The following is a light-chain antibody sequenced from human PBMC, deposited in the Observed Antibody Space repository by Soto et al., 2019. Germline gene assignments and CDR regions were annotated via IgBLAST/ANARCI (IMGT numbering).Light chain of an antibody. J-gene: IGKJ1*01. Sequence: DIQMTQSPSTLSAFVGDRVSITCRASQSISSWLAWYQQKPGKVPNLLIYQASSLESGVPSRFSGSGSGTDFTLTISSLQPEDIATYYCQKYHSDPRTFGQGTKVDIK. V-gene: IGKV1-5*03. CDR3: QKYHSDPRT. CDR1: QSISSW. CDR2: QAS.